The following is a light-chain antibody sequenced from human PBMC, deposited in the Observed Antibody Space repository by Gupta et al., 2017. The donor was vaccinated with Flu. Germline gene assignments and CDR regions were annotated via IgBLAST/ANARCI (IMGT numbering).Light chain of an antibody. Sequence: PATLSVSPGERATLACRASQSVSSYFACYYQKRGQDPTLLIYSGSTRAAAVPPRMSGSGWSTDFTLIIIRIVAADVVVYYCWQRYDSPITFGHGTKLEIK. CDR1: QSVSSY. CDR3: WQRYDSPIT. J-gene: IGKJ2*01. CDR2: SGS. V-gene: IGKV3-11*01.